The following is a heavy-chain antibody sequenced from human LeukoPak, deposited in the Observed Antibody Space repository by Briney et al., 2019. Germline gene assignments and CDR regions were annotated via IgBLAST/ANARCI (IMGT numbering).Heavy chain of an antibody. CDR1: GFTFSNYA. D-gene: IGHD5-18*01. J-gene: IGHJ6*02. V-gene: IGHV3-23*01. Sequence: PGGSLRLSCAASGFTFSNYAMNWVRQAPGKGLEWVSAISDSGGSTYYADSMKGRFTISRDNSKNTLYLQMNSLRAEDTAVYYCAKDVYSSASYYYNYGMDVWGQGTTVTVSS. CDR3: AKDVYSSASYYYNYGMDV. CDR2: ISDSGGST.